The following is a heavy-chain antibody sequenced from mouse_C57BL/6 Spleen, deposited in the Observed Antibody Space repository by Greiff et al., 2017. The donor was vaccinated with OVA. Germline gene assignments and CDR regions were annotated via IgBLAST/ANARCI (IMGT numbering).Heavy chain of an antibody. CDR1: GFSFNTYA. V-gene: IGHV10-1*01. Sequence: EVQRVESGGGLVQPKGSLKLSCAASGFSFNTYAMNWVRQAPGKGLEWVARIRSKSNNYATYYADSVKDRFTISRYDSESMLSMQVNNLRTSITAKDDGVKRWDYPWYCDVWGTGTTVTVSS. CDR3: VKRWDYPWYCDV. CDR2: IRSKSNNYAT. J-gene: IGHJ1*03. D-gene: IGHD5-5*01.